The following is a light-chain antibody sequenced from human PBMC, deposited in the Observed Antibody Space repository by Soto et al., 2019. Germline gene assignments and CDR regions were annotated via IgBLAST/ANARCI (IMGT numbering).Light chain of an antibody. CDR1: QSVSGN. Sequence: EIVMTQSPATLSVSPGERATLSCRASQSVSGNLAWYQQKPGQAPRLLIYGASIRATGIRARFSGSGSGTEFTLTISSLQSEAFAVYYCQQYNNWPQTFGQGTKVEIK. CDR2: GAS. CDR3: QQYNNWPQT. V-gene: IGKV3-15*01. J-gene: IGKJ1*01.